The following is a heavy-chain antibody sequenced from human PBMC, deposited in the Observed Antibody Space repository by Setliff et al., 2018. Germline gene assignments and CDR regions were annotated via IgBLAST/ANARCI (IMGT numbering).Heavy chain of an antibody. CDR2: IYPGDSDT. V-gene: IGHV5-51*01. CDR1: GYSFTSYW. D-gene: IGHD3-3*01. CDR3: ARSRSNFWSGYFNWFDP. J-gene: IGHJ5*02. Sequence: PGESLKISCKGSGYSFTSYWIGWVRQMPGKSLEWMGIIYPGDSDTRYSPSFQGQVTISADKSISTAYLQWSSLKASDTAMYYCARSRSNFWSGYFNWFDPWGQGTLVTV.